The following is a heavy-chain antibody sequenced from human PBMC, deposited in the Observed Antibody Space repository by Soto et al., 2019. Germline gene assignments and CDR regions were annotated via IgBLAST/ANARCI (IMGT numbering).Heavy chain of an antibody. D-gene: IGHD3-10*01. CDR1: GDTFNFYT. V-gene: IGHV1-69*02. Sequence: QVQLVQSGADVQRPGSSVRVSCKASGDTFNFYTINWVRQAPGQGLQWIGRINPILSMSNYAPKLQCRVTMTADKSTSTAYMELSSLRSEDTAMYYCATSYGSGYRAFDSWGQGALVTVSS. CDR3: ATSYGSGYRAFDS. CDR2: INPILSMS. J-gene: IGHJ4*02.